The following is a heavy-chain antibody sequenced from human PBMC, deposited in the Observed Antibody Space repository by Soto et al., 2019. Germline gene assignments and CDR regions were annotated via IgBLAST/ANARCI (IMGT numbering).Heavy chain of an antibody. D-gene: IGHD5-12*01. V-gene: IGHV4-31*03. CDR1: GDSIIRIGYY. J-gene: IGHJ4*01. Sequence: SETLSLTCTVSGDSIIRIGYYWSWIRQHPGKGLEWIGYIYSSGNTYYNPSLKNRVTLSVDTSKNQFSLKLSSVTAADTAVYFCAREYSGDGYIYLDYWGRGTLVTVSS. CDR3: AREYSGDGYIYLDY. CDR2: IYSSGNT.